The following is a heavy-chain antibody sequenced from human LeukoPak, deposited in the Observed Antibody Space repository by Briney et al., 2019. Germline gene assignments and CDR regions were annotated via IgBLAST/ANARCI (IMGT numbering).Heavy chain of an antibody. J-gene: IGHJ6*02. CDR3: ARSYYGSGTSYGMDV. V-gene: IGHV3-7*01. Sequence: GGSLRLSCAVSGFTFSRHWMSWVRQAPGKGLEWLANIKQDGSEKYYVDSVESRFTISRDNAKNSLYLQMNSLRAEDTAVYYCARSYYGSGTSYGMDVWGQGTTVTVSS. CDR2: IKQDGSEK. D-gene: IGHD3-10*01. CDR1: GFTFSRHW.